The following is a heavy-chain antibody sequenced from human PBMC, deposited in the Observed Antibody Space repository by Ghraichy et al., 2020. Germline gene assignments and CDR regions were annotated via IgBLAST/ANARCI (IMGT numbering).Heavy chain of an antibody. D-gene: IGHD2-21*01. J-gene: IGHJ4*02. V-gene: IGHV3-15*01. CDR2: IKRKIDGETI. CDR1: GFTFSNAW. Sequence: GGSLRISCAASGFTFSNAWMNWVRQVPGKGLEWVGRIKRKIDGETIDYAAPVQGRFTISRDDSKSTLYLQMNSLKTEDTAVYYCTTDIWPSVGFDFWGQGTLVTVSS. CDR3: TTDIWPSVGFDF.